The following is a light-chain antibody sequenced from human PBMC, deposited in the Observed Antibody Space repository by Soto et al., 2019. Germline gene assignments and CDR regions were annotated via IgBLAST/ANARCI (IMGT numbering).Light chain of an antibody. V-gene: IGLV1-40*01. J-gene: IGLJ2*01. CDR1: SSNIGAGYD. Sequence: QSVLTQPPSVSGAPGQRVTISCTGSSSNIGAGYDVYWYQQLPGTAPKLLIYGNSNRPSGVPDRFSGSKSGTSASLAITGLQAEDEADYYCQSYDSSLSGVVFGGGPKVTVL. CDR2: GNS. CDR3: QSYDSSLSGVV.